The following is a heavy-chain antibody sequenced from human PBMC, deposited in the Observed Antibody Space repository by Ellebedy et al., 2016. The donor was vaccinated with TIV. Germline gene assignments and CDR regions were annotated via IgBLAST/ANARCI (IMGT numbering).Heavy chain of an antibody. J-gene: IGHJ4*02. CDR2: INPNSGGT. D-gene: IGHD2-2*01. CDR3: ARANDCSSTSCPPYYFDY. CDR1: GYTFTGYY. Sequence: AASVKVSCKASGYTFTGYYMHWVRQAPGQGLEWMGWINPNSGGTNYAQKFQGRVTMTRDTSISTAYMELSRLRSDDTAVYYCARANDCSSTSCPPYYFDYWGQGTLVTVSS. V-gene: IGHV1-2*02.